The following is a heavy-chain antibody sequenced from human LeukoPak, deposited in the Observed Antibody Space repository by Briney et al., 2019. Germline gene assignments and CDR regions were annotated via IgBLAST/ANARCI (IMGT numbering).Heavy chain of an antibody. CDR2: IYYSGST. CDR3: ARASHGWYFDL. Sequence: SETLSLTCTVSGGSISSYYWGWIRQPPGKGLEWIGSIYYSGSTYYNPSLKSRVTISVDTSKNQFSLKLSSVTAADTAVYYCARASHGWYFDLWGRGTLVTVSS. V-gene: IGHV4-39*07. J-gene: IGHJ2*01. CDR1: GGSISSYY. D-gene: IGHD6-6*01.